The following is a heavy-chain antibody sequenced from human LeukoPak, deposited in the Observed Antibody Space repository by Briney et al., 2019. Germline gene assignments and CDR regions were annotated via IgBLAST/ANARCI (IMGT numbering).Heavy chain of an antibody. V-gene: IGHV4-61*02. J-gene: IGHJ4*02. CDR2: IYTSGST. D-gene: IGHD2-8*01. CDR1: GGSISSGSYY. CDR3: ARVSCTNGVCYLDY. Sequence: PSETLSLTCAVSGGSISSGSYYWSWIRQPAGKGLEWIGRIYTSGSTNYNPSLKSRVTISVDTSKNQFSLKLSSVTAADTAVYYCARVSCTNGVCYLDYWGQGTLVTVSS.